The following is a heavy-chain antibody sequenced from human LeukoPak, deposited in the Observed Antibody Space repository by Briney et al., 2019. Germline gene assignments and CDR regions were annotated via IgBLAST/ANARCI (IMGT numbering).Heavy chain of an antibody. CDR2: INPNSGGT. CDR3: ARDLSHCSSTSCYPDY. V-gene: IGHV1-2*02. J-gene: IGHJ4*02. CDR1: GYTFTGYY. D-gene: IGHD2-2*01. Sequence: ASVKVSCKASGYTFTGYYMHWVRQAPGQGLEWMGWINPNSGGTNYAQKFQGRVTMTRDTSISTAYMELSRLRSDDTAVYYCARDLSHCSSTSCYPDYWGQGTLVTVSS.